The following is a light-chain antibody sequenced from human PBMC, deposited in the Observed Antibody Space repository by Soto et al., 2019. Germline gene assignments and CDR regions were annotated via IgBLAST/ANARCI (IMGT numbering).Light chain of an antibody. J-gene: IGKJ1*01. CDR3: QQYGSSPPT. V-gene: IGKV3-20*01. Sequence: DTVLTQSPCTLSLTSGERATLSCRASQSISGTYVAWYQQKPGQAPRLLIYSASTRATGIPDRFSGSGSGTDFTLTISRLEPEDFALYYCQQYGSSPPTFGRGTKVDIK. CDR2: SAS. CDR1: QSISGTY.